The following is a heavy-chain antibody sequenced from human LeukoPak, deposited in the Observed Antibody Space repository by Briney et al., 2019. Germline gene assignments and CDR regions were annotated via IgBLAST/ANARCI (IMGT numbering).Heavy chain of an antibody. Sequence: SETLSLTCTVSGGSSSSYYWSWLRQPAGKGLEWIGRIYTSGSTNYNPSHKSRVTMSVDTSKNQFSLTLSSVTAADTAVYYCARESLTEYSSGWYIDYWGQGTLVTVSS. J-gene: IGHJ4*02. CDR3: ARESLTEYSSGWYIDY. D-gene: IGHD6-19*01. CDR1: GGSSSSYY. V-gene: IGHV4-4*07. CDR2: IYTSGST.